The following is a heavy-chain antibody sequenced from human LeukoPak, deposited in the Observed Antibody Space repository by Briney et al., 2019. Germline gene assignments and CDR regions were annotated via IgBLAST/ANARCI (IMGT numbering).Heavy chain of an antibody. V-gene: IGHV3-21*01. J-gene: IGHJ3*02. Sequence: GGSLSLSCAASGFTFSSYSMNWVRQAPGKGLEWVSSISSSSSYIYYADSVKGRFTISRDNAKNSLYLRMNSLRAEDTAVYYCARYCSSTSCHDAFDIWGQGTMVTVSS. D-gene: IGHD2-2*01. CDR1: GFTFSSYS. CDR3: ARYCSSTSCHDAFDI. CDR2: ISSSSSYI.